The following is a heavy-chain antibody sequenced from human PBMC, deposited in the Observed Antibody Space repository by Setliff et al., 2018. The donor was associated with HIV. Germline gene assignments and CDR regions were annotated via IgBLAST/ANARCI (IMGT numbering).Heavy chain of an antibody. CDR1: GFTFDDYG. V-gene: IGHV3-20*04. J-gene: IGHJ4*02. CDR2: INWNGAAT. Sequence: PGGSLRLSCTASGFTFDDYGMAWVRQAPGKGLEWVSGINWNGAATGYADSVKGRFTISRDNTKNPLYLQMNRLRAEDTALYYCASLFSKEVAGDDYWGQGTLVTVSS. CDR3: ASLFSKEVAGDDY. D-gene: IGHD6-19*01.